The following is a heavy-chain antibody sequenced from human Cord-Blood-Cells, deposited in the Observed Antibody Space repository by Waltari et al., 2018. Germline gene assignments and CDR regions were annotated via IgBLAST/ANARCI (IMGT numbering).Heavy chain of an antibody. D-gene: IGHD3-10*01. CDR3: ARCLRYGSGSYYNKYGMDV. J-gene: IGHJ6*02. Sequence: EVQLVESGGGLVQPAGSLSLSCAASGFTFSSYARHWCSQAPEKGLEYVSAISSNGGSTYYADSVKGRFTISRDNSKNTLYLQMGSLRAEDMAVYYCARCLRYGSGSYYNKYGMDVWGQGTTVTVSS. CDR1: GFTFSSYA. V-gene: IGHV3-64*07. CDR2: ISSNGGST.